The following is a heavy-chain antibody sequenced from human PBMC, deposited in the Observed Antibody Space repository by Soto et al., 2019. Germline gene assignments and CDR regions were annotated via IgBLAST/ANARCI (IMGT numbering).Heavy chain of an antibody. Sequence: GGSLRLSCAASGFTFSSYAMSWVRQAPGKGLEWVSAISGSGGSTYYADSVKGRFTISRDNSKNTLYLQMNSLRAEDTAVYYCAKAPRSSWNYNYFDYWGQGTLVTVSS. V-gene: IGHV3-23*01. CDR2: ISGSGGST. D-gene: IGHD6-13*01. J-gene: IGHJ4*02. CDR1: GFTFSSYA. CDR3: AKAPRSSWNYNYFDY.